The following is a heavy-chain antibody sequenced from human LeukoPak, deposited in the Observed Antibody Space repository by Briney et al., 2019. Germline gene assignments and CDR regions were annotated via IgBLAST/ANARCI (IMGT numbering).Heavy chain of an antibody. CDR1: GGSISSGDYY. V-gene: IGHV4-31*03. Sequence: SQTLSLTCTISGGSISSGDYYWTWIRQHPGKGLEWIGCISYSGSTQYNASLKSRVNLSLDTSKNQFSLRLTSVTAADTAVYYCVRDRSLLFDSWGQGTLVTVSS. CDR2: ISYSGST. J-gene: IGHJ4*02. CDR3: VRDRSLLFDS. D-gene: IGHD1-26*01.